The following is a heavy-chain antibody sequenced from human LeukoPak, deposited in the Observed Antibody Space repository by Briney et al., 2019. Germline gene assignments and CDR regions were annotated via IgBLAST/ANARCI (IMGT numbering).Heavy chain of an antibody. Sequence: SGSSYYWGWIRQPPGKGLEWVSAIFTVGNTYYADSVKGRFTISRDNSKNTLYLQMNSLRVEDTAVYYCARWDHGAPLGYWGQGTLVTVSS. CDR3: ARWDHGAPLGY. CDR1: SGSSYY. V-gene: IGHV3-53*01. CDR2: IFTVGNT. J-gene: IGHJ4*02. D-gene: IGHD1-26*01.